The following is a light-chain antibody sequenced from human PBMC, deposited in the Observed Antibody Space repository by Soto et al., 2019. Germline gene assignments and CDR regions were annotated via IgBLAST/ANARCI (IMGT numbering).Light chain of an antibody. V-gene: IGLV2-8*01. J-gene: IGLJ1*01. Sequence: QSALTQPPSASGSPGQSVTLSCTGTSSDVGAYDFVSWYQHLPGKVPKLMIFEVSKRPSGVPDRFSGSKSGNTASLTVSGLRSEDEADYYCSSYAGNNIRIFGTGTKVTVL. CDR2: EVS. CDR1: SSDVGAYDF. CDR3: SSYAGNNIRI.